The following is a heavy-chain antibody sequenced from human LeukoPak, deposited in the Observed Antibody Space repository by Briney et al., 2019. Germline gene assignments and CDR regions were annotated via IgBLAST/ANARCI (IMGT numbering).Heavy chain of an antibody. CDR2: ISSGSKYI. D-gene: IGHD5-18*01. CDR3: ARALSYSYGSMDF. Sequence: GGSLRLSCGSYGLTFSSHSMNWVRQAPGKGLEWVSSISSGSKYIYNADSVKGRFTISRDNVKNSLYLQMNSLRVEDTAVYYCARALSYSYGSMDFWGQGTLVIVSS. J-gene: IGHJ4*02. CDR1: GLTFSSHS. V-gene: IGHV3-21*01.